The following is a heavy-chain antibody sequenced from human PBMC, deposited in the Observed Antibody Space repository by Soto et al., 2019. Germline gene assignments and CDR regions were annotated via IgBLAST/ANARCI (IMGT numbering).Heavy chain of an antibody. CDR1: GGSFSGYY. Sequence: QVQLQQWGAGLLKPSETLSLTCAVYGGSFSGYYWSWIRQPPRKGRESIGEINHTGSTNYNPSRRSRVTISLDTSKTQFSLKLSSVTAADTAVYYCARRYSLWYYTSGSPGWFDPWGQGTLVTVSS. CDR2: INHTGST. D-gene: IGHD3-10*01. CDR3: ARRYSLWYYTSGSPGWFDP. V-gene: IGHV4-34*01. J-gene: IGHJ5*02.